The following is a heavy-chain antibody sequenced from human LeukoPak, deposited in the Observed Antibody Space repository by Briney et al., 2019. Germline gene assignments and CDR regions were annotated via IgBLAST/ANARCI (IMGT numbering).Heavy chain of an antibody. CDR1: GFTFSNAW. CDR3: TTEQIPDYDFWSGYYSPDY. J-gene: IGHJ4*02. CDR2: IKSKTDGGTT. Sequence: GGSLRLSCAAPGFTFSNAWMSWVRQAPGKGLEWVGRIKSKTDGGTTDYAAPVKGRFTISRDDSKNTLYLQMNSLKTEDTAVYYCTTEQIPDYDFWSGYYSPDYWGQGTLVTVSS. D-gene: IGHD3-3*01. V-gene: IGHV3-15*01.